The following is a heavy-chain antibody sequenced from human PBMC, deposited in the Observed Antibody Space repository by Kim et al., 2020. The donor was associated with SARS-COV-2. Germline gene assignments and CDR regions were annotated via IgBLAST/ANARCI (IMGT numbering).Heavy chain of an antibody. J-gene: IGHJ4*02. CDR3: AKDESVVSLVDD. V-gene: IGHV3-23*01. CDR1: GFSFSNHG. CDR2: ISDSAINT. D-gene: IGHD1-20*01. Sequence: GGSLRLSCAASGFSFSNHGMTWVRQAPGKGLEWVSAISDSAINTYYADSVKGRFTISRDNYKSTLYLQMNGLRAEDTALYYCAKDESVVSLVDDWGQGTLVTVSS.